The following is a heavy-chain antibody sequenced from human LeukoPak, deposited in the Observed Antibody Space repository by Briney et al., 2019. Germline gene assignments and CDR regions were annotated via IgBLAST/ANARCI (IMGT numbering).Heavy chain of an antibody. CDR1: GFTFSSYG. V-gene: IGHV3-30*02. Sequence: PGGSLRLSCAASGFTFSSYGMHWVRQAPGKGLEWVAFIRYDGSNKYYADSVKGRFTISRDNSKNTLYLQMNSLRTEDTAVYYCAKEVWFGELLGLDYWGQGTLVTVSS. J-gene: IGHJ4*02. CDR3: AKEVWFGELLGLDY. CDR2: IRYDGSNK. D-gene: IGHD3-10*01.